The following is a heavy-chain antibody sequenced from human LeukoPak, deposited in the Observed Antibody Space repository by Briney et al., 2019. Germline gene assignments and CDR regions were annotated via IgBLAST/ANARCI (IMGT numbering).Heavy chain of an antibody. Sequence: EASVKVSCKASGYTFTSYYMHWVRQAPGQGLEWMGIINPSGGSTSYAQKFQGRVTMTRDTSTSTVYMELSGLRSEDTAVYYCASEHEPAYYGMDVWGKGTTVTVSS. CDR2: INPSGGST. CDR1: GYTFTSYY. J-gene: IGHJ6*04. CDR3: ASEHEPAYYGMDV. V-gene: IGHV1-46*01. D-gene: IGHD6-25*01.